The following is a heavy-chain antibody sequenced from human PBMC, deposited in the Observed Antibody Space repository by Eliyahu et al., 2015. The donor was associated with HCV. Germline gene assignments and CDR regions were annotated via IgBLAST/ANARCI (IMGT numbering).Heavy chain of an antibody. D-gene: IGHD1-26*01. V-gene: IGHV3-11*01. CDR2: ISSXXSTI. CDR3: ARGGVGATITSLPKQKGAFDI. CDR1: GFXFSDYY. J-gene: IGHJ3*02. Sequence: QVQLVESGGGLVKPGGSLRLSCAASGFXFSDYYXXWTRQAPGKGLEWVSYISSXXSTIYYADSVKGRFTISRDNAKNSLYLQMNSLRAEDTAVYYCARGGVGATITSLPKQKGAFDIWGQGTMVTVSS.